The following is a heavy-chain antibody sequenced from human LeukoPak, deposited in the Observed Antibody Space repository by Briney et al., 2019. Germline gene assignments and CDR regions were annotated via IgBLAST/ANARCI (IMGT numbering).Heavy chain of an antibody. CDR1: GFTVSSNY. CDR2: IYSGGST. D-gene: IGHD6-13*01. V-gene: IGHV3-53*01. Sequence: PGGSLRLSCAASGFTVSSNYMSWVRQAPGKGLEWISVIYSGGSTYYADSVKGRFTVSRDNSKNTLYLQMNSLRAEDTAVYYCARNPFGSWFDYWGQGTLVTVSS. CDR3: ARNPFGSWFDY. J-gene: IGHJ4*02.